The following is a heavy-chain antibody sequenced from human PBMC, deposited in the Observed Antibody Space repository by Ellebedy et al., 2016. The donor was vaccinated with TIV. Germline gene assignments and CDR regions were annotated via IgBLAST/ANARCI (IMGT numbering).Heavy chain of an antibody. Sequence: SVKVSXXASGGTFSSYAISWVRQAPGQGLEWMGRIIPILGIANYAQKFQGRVTMTRDTSTSTVYMELSSLRSEDTAVYYCARDSSWYGFDYWGQGTLVTVSS. D-gene: IGHD6-13*01. CDR3: ARDSSWYGFDY. V-gene: IGHV1-69*04. J-gene: IGHJ4*02. CDR2: IIPILGIA. CDR1: GGTFSSYA.